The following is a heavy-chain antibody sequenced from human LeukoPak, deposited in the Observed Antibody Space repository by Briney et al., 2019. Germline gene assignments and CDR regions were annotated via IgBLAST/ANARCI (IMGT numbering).Heavy chain of an antibody. CDR1: GGSISSYY. J-gene: IGHJ4*02. D-gene: IGHD5-24*01. CDR2: IYTSGST. CDR3: ARLRDGYNIGVYYFDY. V-gene: IGHV4-4*09. Sequence: SETLSLTCTVSGGSISSYYWSWIRQPPGKGLEWIGYIYTSGSTNYNPSLKSRVTISVDTSKNQFPLKLSSVTAADTAVYYCARLRDGYNIGVYYFDYWGQGTLVTVSS.